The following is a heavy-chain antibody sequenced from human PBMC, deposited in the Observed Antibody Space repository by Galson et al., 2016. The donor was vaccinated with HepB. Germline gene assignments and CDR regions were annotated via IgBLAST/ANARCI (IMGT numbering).Heavy chain of an antibody. D-gene: IGHD1-26*01. CDR2: ISGPGGGT. J-gene: IGHJ4*02. V-gene: IGHV3-23*01. CDR1: GFTFSTYA. CDR3: AKGAVGVGASDY. Sequence: SLRLSCAASGFTFSTYAMTWVRQAPGKGLEWVSTISGPGGGTFYADSVKGRFTISRDNSRNTLYLQINSLRAEDTAVDYCAKGAVGVGASDYWGQGTRVTVAS.